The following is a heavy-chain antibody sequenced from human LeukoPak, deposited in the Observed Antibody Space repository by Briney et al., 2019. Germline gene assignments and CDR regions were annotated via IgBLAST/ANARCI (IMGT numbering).Heavy chain of an antibody. D-gene: IGHD3-22*01. CDR2: ISSSSSTI. V-gene: IGHV3-48*01. CDR1: GFTFSSYS. CDR3: AKDPSYYDSSAPEYFQH. Sequence: GGSLRLSCAASGFTFSSYSMNWVRQAPGKGLEWVSYISSSSSTIYYADSVKGRFTISRDNAKNSLYLQMNSLRAEDTAVYYCAKDPSYYDSSAPEYFQHWGQGTLVTVSS. J-gene: IGHJ1*01.